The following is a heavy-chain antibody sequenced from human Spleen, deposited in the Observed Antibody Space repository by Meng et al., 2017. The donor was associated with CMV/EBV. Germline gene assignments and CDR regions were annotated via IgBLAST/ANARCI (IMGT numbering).Heavy chain of an antibody. CDR1: GFSVSRNY. V-gene: IGHV3-66*02. CDR2: IYYDGST. J-gene: IGHJ4*02. CDR3: APEPEYHLPRE. Sequence: GESLKISCAASGFSVSRNYMSWVRQAPGKGLEWVSIIYYDGSTYYADSVKGRFTISRDNSKNTLFLQMNSLRAEDTAVYYCAPEPEYHLPREWGQGTLVTVSS. D-gene: IGHD2-2*01.